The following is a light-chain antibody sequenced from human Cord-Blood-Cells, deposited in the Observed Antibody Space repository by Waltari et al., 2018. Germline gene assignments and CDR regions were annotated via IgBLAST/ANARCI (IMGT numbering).Light chain of an antibody. J-gene: IGKJ1*01. CDR3: QQSYSTPWT. CDR2: AAS. V-gene: IGKV1-39*01. Sequence: DIQMTQSPSSLSASVGDSVPLTCRASQSISSYLNWYQQKPGKAPKLLIYAASSLQSGVPSRFSGSGSGTDFTLTISSLQPEDFATYYCQQSYSTPWTFGQGTKVEIK. CDR1: QSISSY.